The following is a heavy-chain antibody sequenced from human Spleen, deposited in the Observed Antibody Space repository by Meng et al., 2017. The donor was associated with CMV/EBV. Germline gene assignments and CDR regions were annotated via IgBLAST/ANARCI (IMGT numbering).Heavy chain of an antibody. Sequence: QVQLGQSGAEVKKPGASVKVSCKASGGTFSSYAISWVRQAPGQGLEWMGGIIPIFGTANYAQKFQGRVTITADESTSTAYMELSSLRSEDTAVYYCTRGYYDTMGYFDYWGQGTLVTVSS. D-gene: IGHD3-22*01. CDR1: GGTFSSYA. J-gene: IGHJ4*02. V-gene: IGHV1-69*13. CDR3: TRGYYDTMGYFDY. CDR2: IIPIFGTA.